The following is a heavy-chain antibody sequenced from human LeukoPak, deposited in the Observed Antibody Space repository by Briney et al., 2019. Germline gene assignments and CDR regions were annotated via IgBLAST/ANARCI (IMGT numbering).Heavy chain of an antibody. J-gene: IGHJ6*03. CDR3: ARDLNSGSYYYMDV. D-gene: IGHD1-26*01. Sequence: GGSPRLSCAASGFTLSSYGMHWVRQAPGKGLEWVAVIWYDGSNKYYADSVKGRFTISRDNSKNTLYLQMNSLRAEDTAVYYCARDLNSGSYYYMDVWGKGTTVTVFS. CDR1: GFTLSSYG. CDR2: IWYDGSNK. V-gene: IGHV3-33*01.